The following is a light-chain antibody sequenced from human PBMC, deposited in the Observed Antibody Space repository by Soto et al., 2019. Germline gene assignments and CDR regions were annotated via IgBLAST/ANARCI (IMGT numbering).Light chain of an antibody. CDR1: QSISSY. CDR3: QQSYSVPLS. CDR2: AAS. V-gene: IGKV1-39*01. J-gene: IGKJ4*01. Sequence: DIQMTQSPSSLSASVGDTVTITCRARQSISSYLNWYQQKPGKAPKLLIYAASTLQSGVPSRFSGSGSGTDFTLTISSLQPEDFATYYCQQSYSVPLSFGGGTKVETK.